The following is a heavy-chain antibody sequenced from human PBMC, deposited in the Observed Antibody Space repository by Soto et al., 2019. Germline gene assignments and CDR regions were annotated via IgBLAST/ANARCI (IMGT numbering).Heavy chain of an antibody. Sequence: QVQVVQSGAEVKNPGSSVKVSCTASGDTFTKYAFSWVRQAPGQGLEWMGGIIPIFGTPDYAQKFQGRVAIIADKSTSTVYMELSSLRAEDPDLYYFAVEVLGQIVPSGYYEYAMDRWGPGTRVTVS. J-gene: IGHJ6*02. CDR1: GDTFTKYA. CDR3: AVEVLGQIVPSGYYEYAMDR. D-gene: IGHD6-6*01. V-gene: IGHV1-69*06. CDR2: IIPIFGTP.